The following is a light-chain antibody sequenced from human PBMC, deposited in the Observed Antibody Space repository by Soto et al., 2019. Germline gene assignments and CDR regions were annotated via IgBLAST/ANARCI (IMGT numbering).Light chain of an antibody. CDR1: SSDVGVYNY. CDR2: EVS. V-gene: IGLV2-8*01. Sequence: QSALTQPPSASGSPGQSVTISCTGTSSDVGVYNYVSWYQQHPGKAPKLMIYEVSERPSGVPDRFSGSKSGNTASLTVSGLHAEDEADYYCSSYAGSNNVVFSGGTKPTVL. J-gene: IGLJ2*01. CDR3: SSYAGSNNVV.